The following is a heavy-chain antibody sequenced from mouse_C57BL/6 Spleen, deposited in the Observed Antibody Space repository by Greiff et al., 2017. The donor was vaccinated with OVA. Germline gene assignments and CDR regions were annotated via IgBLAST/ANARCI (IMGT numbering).Heavy chain of an antibody. J-gene: IGHJ1*03. D-gene: IGHD2-3*01. V-gene: IGHV3-6*01. Sequence: EVKLMESGPGLVKPSQSLSLTCSVTGYSITSGYYWNWIRQFPGNKLEWMGYISYDGSNNYNPSLKNRISITRDTSKNQFFLKLNSVTTEDTATYYCATYDYGYFDVWGTGTTVTVSS. CDR1: GYSITSGYY. CDR3: ATYDYGYFDV. CDR2: ISYDGSN.